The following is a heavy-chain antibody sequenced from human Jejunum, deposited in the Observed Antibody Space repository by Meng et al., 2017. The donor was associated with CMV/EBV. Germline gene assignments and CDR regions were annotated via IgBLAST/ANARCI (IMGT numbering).Heavy chain of an antibody. CDR3: TRAGRYCSSTGCSNWYFDL. D-gene: IGHD2-2*01. Sequence: NSGSYYWTGIRQPPGKGLEWIGYVYYSGSTNYDPSLKSRVTVSLDTSRNQFSLKLNSVTAADTAVYYCTRAGRYCSSTGCSNWYFDLWGRGTLVTVSS. J-gene: IGHJ2*01. CDR2: VYYSGST. V-gene: IGHV4-61*01. CDR1: NSGSYY.